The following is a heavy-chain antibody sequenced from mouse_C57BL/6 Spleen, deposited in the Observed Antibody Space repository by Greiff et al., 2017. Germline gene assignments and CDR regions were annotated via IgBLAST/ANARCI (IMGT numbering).Heavy chain of an antibody. D-gene: IGHD2-1*01. J-gene: IGHJ4*01. CDR2: ISDGGSYT. V-gene: IGHV5-4*01. CDR3: AREGNYGLYAMDY. CDR1: GFTFSSYA. Sequence: EVQRVESGGGLVKPGGSLKLSCAASGFTFSSYAMSWVRQTPEKRLEWVATISDGGSYTYYPDNVKGRFTISRDNAKNNLYLQMSHLKSEDTAMYYCAREGNYGLYAMDYWGQGTSVTVSS.